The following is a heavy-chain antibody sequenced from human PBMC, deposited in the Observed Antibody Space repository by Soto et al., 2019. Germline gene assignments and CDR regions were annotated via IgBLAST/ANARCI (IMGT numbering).Heavy chain of an antibody. V-gene: IGHV4-61*01. D-gene: IGHD1-1*01. CDR2: IYYSGST. J-gene: IGHJ5*02. CDR1: GGSVSSGSYY. Sequence: QVQLQESGPGLVKPSETLSLTCTVSGGSVSSGSYYWSWIRQPPGKGLEWIGYIYYSGSTNYNPSLKSRVTISVDTSKNQFSLKLSSVTAADTAVYYCARVWRWNWIDPWGQGTLVTVSS. CDR3: ARVWRWNWIDP.